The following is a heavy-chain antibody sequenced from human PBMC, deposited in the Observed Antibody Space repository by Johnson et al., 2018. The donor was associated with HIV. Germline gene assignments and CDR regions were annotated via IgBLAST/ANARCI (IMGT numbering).Heavy chain of an antibody. D-gene: IGHD2-15*01. J-gene: IGHJ3*02. CDR1: GFTFSSYW. CDR2: IKQDGSAK. Sequence: VQLVESGGGLVQPGGSLRLSCAASGFTFSSYWMSWVRQAPGKGLEWVANIKQDGSAKYYVDSVKGRFTISRDNAKNSLYLQMNSLIAEDTAVYYCARPPGVGSVDAFDIWGQGTMVTVSS. V-gene: IGHV3-7*01. CDR3: ARPPGVGSVDAFDI.